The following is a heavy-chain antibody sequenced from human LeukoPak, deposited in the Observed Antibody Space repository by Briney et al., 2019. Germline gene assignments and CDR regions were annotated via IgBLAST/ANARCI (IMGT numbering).Heavy chain of an antibody. Sequence: GGSLRLSCAASGFTFNRHTIHWVRRAPGKGLEWVAFLSRDGTNEYYADSVKGRFTISRDISKNIVHLQMNGLRAEDTAMYYCARVSLRYSAYSDEDLVNSFDYWGQGTLVTVSS. D-gene: IGHD5-12*01. V-gene: IGHV3-30*04. CDR1: GFTFNRHT. CDR3: ARVSLRYSAYSDEDLVNSFDY. J-gene: IGHJ4*02. CDR2: LSRDGTNE.